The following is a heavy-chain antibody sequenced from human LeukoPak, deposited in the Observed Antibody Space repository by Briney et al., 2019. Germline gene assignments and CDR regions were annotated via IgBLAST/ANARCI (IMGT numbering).Heavy chain of an antibody. Sequence: GGSLRLSCAASGFTFSDYYMSWIRQAPGKGLEWVAVISYDGSNKYYADSVKGRFTISRDNSKNTLYLQMNSLRAEDTAVYYCAKDEGSGPERYYFDYWGQGTLVTVSS. CDR1: GFTFSDYY. CDR3: AKDEGSGPERYYFDY. J-gene: IGHJ4*02. V-gene: IGHV3-30*18. CDR2: ISYDGSNK. D-gene: IGHD6-19*01.